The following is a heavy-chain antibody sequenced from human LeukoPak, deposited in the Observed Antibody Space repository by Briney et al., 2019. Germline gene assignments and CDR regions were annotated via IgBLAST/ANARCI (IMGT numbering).Heavy chain of an antibody. J-gene: IGHJ4*02. Sequence: PSETLPLTCTVSGGSISSSSYYWGWIRQPPGKGLEWIGSIYYSGSTYYNPSLKSRVTISVDTSKNQFSLKLSSVTAADTAVYYCARHRGYYDILTGYKPYYFDYWGQGTLVTVSS. V-gene: IGHV4-39*01. CDR2: IYYSGST. D-gene: IGHD3-9*01. CDR1: GGSISSSSYY. CDR3: ARHRGYYDILTGYKPYYFDY.